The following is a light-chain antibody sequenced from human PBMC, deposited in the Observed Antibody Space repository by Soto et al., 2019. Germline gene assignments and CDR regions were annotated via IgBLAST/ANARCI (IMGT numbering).Light chain of an antibody. V-gene: IGLV2-23*01. J-gene: IGLJ1*01. CDR1: SSDVGSYNV. CDR3: CSYAGSSTLYV. CDR2: EGT. Sequence: QSVLTQPASVSVSPGQSITISCTGTSSDVGSYNVVSWYQQHPGKAPKLMIYEGTKRPSGVSNRFSGSRSGNTASLTISGLQAEDEADYYCCSYAGSSTLYVFGTGTKVTVL.